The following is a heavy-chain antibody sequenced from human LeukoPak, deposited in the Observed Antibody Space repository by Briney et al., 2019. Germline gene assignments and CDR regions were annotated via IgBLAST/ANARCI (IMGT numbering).Heavy chain of an antibody. Sequence: GGSLRLSCAASGFIFSSYWMTWVRQAPGKGLEWVANIKGRFTISRDNAKNSLYLQINSLRAEDTAVYLCARGLYCSGGSCGGGDYWGQGTLVTVSS. V-gene: IGHV3-7*01. D-gene: IGHD2-15*01. CDR2: I. J-gene: IGHJ4*02. CDR1: GFIFSSYW. CDR3: ARGLYCSGGSCGGGDY.